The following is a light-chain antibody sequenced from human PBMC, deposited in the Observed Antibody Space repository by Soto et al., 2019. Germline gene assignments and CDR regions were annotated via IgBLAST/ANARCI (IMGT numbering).Light chain of an antibody. Sequence: EIVLPQSPDTLSLSPGERATLSCRASQSVPNSRLAWYQQKPGQAPRLLIYGASSRATGIPDRFSGSGSGTDFTLTISRLEPEDFAVYYCQQYGSPITFGQGTRLEI. CDR1: QSVPNSR. CDR3: QQYGSPIT. V-gene: IGKV3-20*01. CDR2: GAS. J-gene: IGKJ5*01.